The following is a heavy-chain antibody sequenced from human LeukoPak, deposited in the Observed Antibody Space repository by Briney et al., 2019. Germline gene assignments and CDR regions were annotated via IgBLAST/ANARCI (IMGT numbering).Heavy chain of an antibody. V-gene: IGHV1-18*01. D-gene: IGHD2-15*01. Sequence: GASVKVSCKASGYTFTNYGISWVRQAPGQGLEWVGWISAYSGNTDYAQKFQGRVTMTTDTSTSTAYMELRSLRSDDTAVYYCARVGEYCSGASCFDYWGPGTLVTVSS. CDR1: GYTFTNYG. CDR3: ARVGEYCSGASCFDY. CDR2: ISAYSGNT. J-gene: IGHJ4*02.